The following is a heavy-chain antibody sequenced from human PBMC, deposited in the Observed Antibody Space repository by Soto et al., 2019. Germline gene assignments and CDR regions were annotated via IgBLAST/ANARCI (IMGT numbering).Heavy chain of an antibody. CDR1: GDTINSDKYY. V-gene: IGHV4-39*01. J-gene: IGHJ4*02. Sequence: SETLSLTCSVSGDTINSDKYYWGWIRQPPGKGLEWIGSIYYRGNTYYNPSLQTRVTISLDKSKSQFSLKLNSVTAADSAVYFCARLEGLATISYYFDFWGQGALVTVSS. CDR2: IYYRGNT. D-gene: IGHD3-9*01. CDR3: ARLEGLATISYYFDF.